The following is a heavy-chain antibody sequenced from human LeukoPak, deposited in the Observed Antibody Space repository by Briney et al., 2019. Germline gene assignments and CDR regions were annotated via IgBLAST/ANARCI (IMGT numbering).Heavy chain of an antibody. Sequence: GESLKISCKGSGYSFTSYWIGWVRQMPGKGLEWMGIIYPGDSDTRYSPSFQGQVTISADKSISTAYLQWSSLKASDTAIYYCARGIGGIASRFYYYYGMDVWGQGTTVTVSS. V-gene: IGHV5-51*01. D-gene: IGHD6-13*01. J-gene: IGHJ6*02. CDR2: IYPGDSDT. CDR1: GYSFTSYW. CDR3: ARGIGGIASRFYYYYGMDV.